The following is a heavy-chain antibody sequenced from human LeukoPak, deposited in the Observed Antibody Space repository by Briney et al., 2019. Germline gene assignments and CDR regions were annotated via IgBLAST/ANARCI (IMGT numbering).Heavy chain of an antibody. D-gene: IGHD3-10*01. CDR1: GYTFTGYY. V-gene: IGHV1-2*02. CDR2: INPNSGGT. J-gene: IGHJ4*02. CDR3: ARVAYGSGSYYDC. Sequence: ASVKVSCKASGYTFTGYYMHWVRQAPGQGLEWMGWINPNSGGTNYAQKFQGRVTMTRDTSISTAYMELSRLRSDDTAVYYCARVAYGSGSYYDCWGQGTLVTVSS.